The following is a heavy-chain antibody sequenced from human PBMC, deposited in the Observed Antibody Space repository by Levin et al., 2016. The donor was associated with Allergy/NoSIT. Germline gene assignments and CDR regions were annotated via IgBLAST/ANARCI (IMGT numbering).Heavy chain of an antibody. J-gene: IGHJ4*02. V-gene: IGHV3-64D*06. D-gene: IGHD1-26*01. CDR2: ISSNGGST. CDR3: VKDYSGSYSTLYFDY. Sequence: WIRQPPGKGLEYVSAISSNGGSTYYADSVKGRFTISRDNSKNTLYLQMSSLRAEDTAVYYCVKDYSGSYSTLYFDYWGQGTLVTVSS.